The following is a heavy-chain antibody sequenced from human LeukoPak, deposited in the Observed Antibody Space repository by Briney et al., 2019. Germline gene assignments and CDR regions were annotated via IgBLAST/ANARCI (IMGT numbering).Heavy chain of an antibody. D-gene: IGHD3-3*01. Sequence: GGSLRLSCAASGFTFSDYAMSWVRQAPGKGLEWVSSISSSSSYIYYADSVKGRFTISRDNAKNSLYLQMNSLRAEDTAVYYCAREQFLEWSPLFDYWGQGTLVTVSS. CDR1: GFTFSDYA. J-gene: IGHJ4*02. V-gene: IGHV3-21*01. CDR2: ISSSSSYI. CDR3: AREQFLEWSPLFDY.